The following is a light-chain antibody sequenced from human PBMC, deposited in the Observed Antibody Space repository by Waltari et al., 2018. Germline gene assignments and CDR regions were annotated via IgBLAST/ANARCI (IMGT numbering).Light chain of an antibody. CDR2: NAS. Sequence: DIQMTQSPSTLSASGGGRVTLPCRASQSITTWLAWFQQKPGKAPNRLIYNASSLQSGVPSRFSGSGSGTEFTLTISSLQPDDFATYYCQQYDRYPCTFGQGTKLEIK. V-gene: IGKV1-5*03. J-gene: IGKJ2*02. CDR3: QQYDRYPCT. CDR1: QSITTW.